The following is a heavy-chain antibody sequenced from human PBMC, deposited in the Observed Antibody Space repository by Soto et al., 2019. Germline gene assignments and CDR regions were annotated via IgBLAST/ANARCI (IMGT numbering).Heavy chain of an antibody. CDR1: GGSISSGSYS. CDR2: IYHSGST. D-gene: IGHD3-10*01. V-gene: IGHV4-30-2*01. Sequence: SETLSLTCAVSGGSISSGSYSWSWIRQPPGKGLEWIGYIYHSGSTYYNPSLKSRVTISVDRSKNQFSLKLSSVTAADTAVYYCARVMVLYYGMDVWGQGTTVTV. J-gene: IGHJ6*02. CDR3: ARVMVLYYGMDV.